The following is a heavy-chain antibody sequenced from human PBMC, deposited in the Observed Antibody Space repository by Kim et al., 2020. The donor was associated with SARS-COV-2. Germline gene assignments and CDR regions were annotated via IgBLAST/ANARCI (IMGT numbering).Heavy chain of an antibody. CDR1: GFTFSSYW. Sequence: GGSLRLSCAASGFTFSSYWMSWVRQAPGKGLEWVANIKQDGSEKYYVDSVKGRSTISRDNAKNSLYLQMNSLRAEDTAVYYCARDVDPDIRYFDWLFQLGAFDIWGQGTMVTVSS. CDR2: IKQDGSEK. CDR3: ARDVDPDIRYFDWLFQLGAFDI. V-gene: IGHV3-7*01. J-gene: IGHJ3*02. D-gene: IGHD3-9*01.